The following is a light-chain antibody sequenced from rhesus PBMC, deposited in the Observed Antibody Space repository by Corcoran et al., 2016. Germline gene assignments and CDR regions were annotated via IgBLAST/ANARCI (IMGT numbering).Light chain of an antibody. CDR3: LQYDSSPYT. CDR1: QGFTNW. J-gene: IGKJ2*01. V-gene: IGKV1-22*01. Sequence: DIQMTQSPSSLSASVGDKVTISCRASQGFTNWLAWYQQKPGKAPKPLIYEASTVQSGVPSRFRGGGSGTDFTLTISSLQPEDFATYYCLQYDSSPYTFGQGTKVEIK. CDR2: EAS.